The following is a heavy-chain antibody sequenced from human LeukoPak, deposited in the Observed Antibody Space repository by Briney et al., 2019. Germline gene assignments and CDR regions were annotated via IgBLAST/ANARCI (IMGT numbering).Heavy chain of an antibody. CDR1: GFTFSSYS. Sequence: PGGSLRLSCAASGFTFSSYSMNWVRQAPGKGLEWVSYISSSSSTIYYADSVKGRFTISRDNSKNTLYLQMNSLRAEDTAVYYCARDLSPGYSSGDAFDYWGQGTLVTVSS. CDR3: ARDLSPGYSSGDAFDY. D-gene: IGHD6-19*01. J-gene: IGHJ4*02. V-gene: IGHV3-48*01. CDR2: ISSSSSTI.